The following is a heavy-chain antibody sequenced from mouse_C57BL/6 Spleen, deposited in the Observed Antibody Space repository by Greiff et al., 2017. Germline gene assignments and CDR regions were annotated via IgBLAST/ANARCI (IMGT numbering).Heavy chain of an antibody. CDR2: IDPNSGGT. J-gene: IGHJ2*01. D-gene: IGHD1-1*01. V-gene: IGHV1-62-3*01. Sequence: QVQLQQPGAELVKPGASVKLSCKASGYTFTSYWMHWVKQRPGRGLEWIGRIDPNSGGTKYNEKFKSKATLTVDKPSSTAYMELRSLTSEDSAVYYCARELITTVVATDFDYWGQGTTLTVSS. CDR3: ARELITTVVATDFDY. CDR1: GYTFTSYW.